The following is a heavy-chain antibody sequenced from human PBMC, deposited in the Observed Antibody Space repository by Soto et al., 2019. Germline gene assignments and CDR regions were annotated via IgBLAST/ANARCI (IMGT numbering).Heavy chain of an antibody. J-gene: IGHJ4*02. V-gene: IGHV4-31*11. CDR3: ARGLITGSQYSGGWYYFDS. CDR1: SAYMRNDYYY. Sequence: SETLSLTCAVSSAYMRNDYYYWSWVRQKPGKNLEWIGHMHHSGRTHYNPSLKSRVTISVDTSKNQFSLELSSVTAADTAVYYCARGLITGSQYSGGWYYFDSWGQGTQVTVS. CDR2: MHHSGRT. D-gene: IGHD1-26*01.